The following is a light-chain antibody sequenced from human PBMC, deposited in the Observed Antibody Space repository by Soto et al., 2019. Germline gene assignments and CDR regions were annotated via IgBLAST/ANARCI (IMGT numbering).Light chain of an antibody. CDR2: DND. CDR3: GTWDSGLTAVV. J-gene: IGLJ2*01. V-gene: IGLV1-51*01. CDR1: SSNIENNY. Sequence: QSVLTQPPSVSAAPGQKVTISCSGSSSNIENNYVSWYQQLPGAAPKVLIYDNDKRPSGIPDRFSGSKSGTSAILGITGLQTGDEADYFSGTWDSGLTAVVFGGGTKLTVL.